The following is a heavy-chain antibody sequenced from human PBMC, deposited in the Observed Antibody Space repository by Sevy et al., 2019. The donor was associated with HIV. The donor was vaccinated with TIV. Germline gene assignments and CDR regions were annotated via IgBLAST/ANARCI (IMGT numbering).Heavy chain of an antibody. CDR3: ARAPADYSTGWSAD. D-gene: IGHD6-19*01. CDR1: GFTFSSYW. V-gene: IGHV3-74*01. J-gene: IGHJ4*02. Sequence: GGSLRLSCAASGFTFSSYWMHWVRQAPGKGLVLVSRINPYGNSVTYADSGRGRFTISRDNAKNTLYLQMSSLRADDTAVYYCARAPADYSTGWSADWGQGTLVTVSS. CDR2: INPYGNSV.